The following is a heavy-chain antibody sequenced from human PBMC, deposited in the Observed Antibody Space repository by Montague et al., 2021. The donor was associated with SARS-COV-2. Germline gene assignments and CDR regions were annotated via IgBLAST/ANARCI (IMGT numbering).Heavy chain of an antibody. J-gene: IGHJ6*03. D-gene: IGHD3-10*01. CDR2: LHHGGST. CDR3: ARLGDGVVPSPILGVGPSYSYVYMDV. CDR1: GGSFSTYS. Sequence: ETLSLTCAVHGGSFSTYSWNWIRQPPGKGLEWIGELHHGGSTNYNPSLKSRVTISADTSKNQFSLKLTSVAAADTAVYYCARLGDGVVPSPILGVGPSYSYVYMDVWGQGTPVTVSS. V-gene: IGHV4-34*01.